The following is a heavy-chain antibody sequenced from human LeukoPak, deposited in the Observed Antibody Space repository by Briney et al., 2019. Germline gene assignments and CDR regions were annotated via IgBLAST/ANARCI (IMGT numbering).Heavy chain of an antibody. V-gene: IGHV3-64D*06. Sequence: QAAGSLTCYCSAYGFTFSNYAMHWNRPAPGHGLEYISAISDNGGNTYYADSVKGRFTSSTDNSTNSMYLQMMSLKAEDTSVDYCVKVFSRYFDWLFEYYFDYWGQGTLVTVSS. CDR1: GFTFSNYA. CDR2: ISDNGGNT. CDR3: VKVFSRYFDWLFEYYFDY. D-gene: IGHD3-9*01. J-gene: IGHJ4*02.